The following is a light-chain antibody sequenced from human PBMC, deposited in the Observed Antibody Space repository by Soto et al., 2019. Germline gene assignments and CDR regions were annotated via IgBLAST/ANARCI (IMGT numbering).Light chain of an antibody. J-gene: IGLJ3*02. V-gene: IGLV4-69*01. CDR2: LNSDGSH. CDR3: QTWGSGIHWV. Sequence: QPVLTQSPSASASLGASVKLTCTLSSGHSSYAIAWQQQQPEKGPRYLMKLNSDGSHSKGDGIPDRFSGSSSGAERYLTISSLQSEDEADYYCQTWGSGIHWVFGGGTQLTVL. CDR1: SGHSSYA.